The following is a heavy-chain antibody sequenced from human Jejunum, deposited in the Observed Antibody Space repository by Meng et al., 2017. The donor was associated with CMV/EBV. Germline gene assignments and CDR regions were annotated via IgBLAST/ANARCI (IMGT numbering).Heavy chain of an antibody. CDR2: IYYTGST. Sequence: CTVSGGPISSSDYCWGWIRQPPGGGLEWIGIIYYTGSTCYDPSLESRVSISIDTSKNQFSLKLRSVTAADTAVYFCARDSSRLYNYWGQGTLVTVSS. V-gene: IGHV4-39*07. D-gene: IGHD3-16*02. J-gene: IGHJ4*02. CDR1: GGPISSSDYC. CDR3: ARDSSRLYNY.